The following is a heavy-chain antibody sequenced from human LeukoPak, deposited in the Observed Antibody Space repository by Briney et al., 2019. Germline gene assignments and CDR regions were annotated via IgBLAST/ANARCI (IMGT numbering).Heavy chain of an antibody. D-gene: IGHD6-19*01. CDR1: GGSISSHY. V-gene: IGHV4-59*11. CDR3: ARGRFGAVAGTYYYYYYMDV. CDR2: IYYSGST. Sequence: PSETLSLTRTVSGGSISSHYWSWIRQPPGKGLEWIGYIYYSGSTNYNPSLKSRVTISVDTSKNQFSLKLSSVTAADTAVYYCARGRFGAVAGTYYYYYYMDVWGKGTTVTVSS. J-gene: IGHJ6*03.